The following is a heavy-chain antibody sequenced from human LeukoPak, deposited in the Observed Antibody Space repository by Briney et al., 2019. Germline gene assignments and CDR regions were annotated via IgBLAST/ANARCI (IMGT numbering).Heavy chain of an antibody. CDR1: GFSFSSYG. J-gene: IGHJ4*02. Sequence: GGSLRLSCAASGFSFSSYGMTWARQAPVKGLEWVSAISGDGTRTYYADSVKGRFTISRDNSKNTLYLEMSSLRVEDTAIYYCAKWPEGAMDYFDYWGQGTLVTVPS. CDR2: ISGDGTRT. CDR3: AKWPEGAMDYFDY. D-gene: IGHD3-16*01. V-gene: IGHV3-23*01.